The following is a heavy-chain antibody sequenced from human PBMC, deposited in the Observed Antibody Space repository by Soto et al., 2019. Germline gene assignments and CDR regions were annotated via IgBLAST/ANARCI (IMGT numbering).Heavy chain of an antibody. D-gene: IGHD6-13*01. CDR1: GGSISSYY. V-gene: IGHV4-59*08. CDR2: IYYSGST. J-gene: IGHJ4*02. Sequence: SETLSLTCTFSGGSISSYYLSWIRQPPGKGLEWIGYIYYSGSTNYNPSLKSRVTISVDTSKNQFSLKLSSVTAADTAVYYCARRYSSSFDYWGQGTLVTVSS. CDR3: ARRYSSSFDY.